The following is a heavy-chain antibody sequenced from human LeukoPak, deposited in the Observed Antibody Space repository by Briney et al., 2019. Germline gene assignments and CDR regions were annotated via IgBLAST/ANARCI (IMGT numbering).Heavy chain of an antibody. CDR3: ARRIRGAAGKYYYYGMDV. V-gene: IGHV1-8*01. CDR2: MNPNSGNT. CDR1: GYTFTSYD. J-gene: IGHJ6*02. Sequence: ASVKVSCKASGYTFTSYDINWVRQATGQGLEWMGWMNPNSGNTGYAQKFQGRVTMTRNTSISTAYMELSSLRSEDTAVYYCARRIRGAAGKYYYYGMDVWGQGTTVTVSS. D-gene: IGHD6-13*01.